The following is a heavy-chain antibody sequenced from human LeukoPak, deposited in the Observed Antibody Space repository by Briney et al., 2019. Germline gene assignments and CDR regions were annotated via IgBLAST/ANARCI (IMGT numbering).Heavy chain of an antibody. V-gene: IGHV3-7*03. CDR3: ARVGVAGFDY. J-gene: IGHJ4*02. CDR2: IKEDVSDK. CDR1: GFTIDDYW. D-gene: IGHD3-3*01. Sequence: GGSLRLSCAASGFTIDDYWMSWFRQAPGKGLEWVANIKEDVSDKYYVDSVKGRFTISRDNAKNSLYLQMSRLRAEDTAVYYCARVGVAGFDYWGQGILVTVSS.